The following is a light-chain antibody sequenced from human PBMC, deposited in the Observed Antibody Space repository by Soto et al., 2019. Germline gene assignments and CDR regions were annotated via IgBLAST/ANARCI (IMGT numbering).Light chain of an antibody. V-gene: IGLV2-8*01. Sequence: QSALTQPPSASGSPGQSVTISCTGTSSDVGGYNYVSWYQHHPGKAPKLIIYEVSKRPSGVPDRFSGSKSGNTASLTVAGLQAEDEADYYCNSYADNTGVFGGGTKLTVL. CDR1: SSDVGGYNY. J-gene: IGLJ3*02. CDR3: NSYADNTGV. CDR2: EVS.